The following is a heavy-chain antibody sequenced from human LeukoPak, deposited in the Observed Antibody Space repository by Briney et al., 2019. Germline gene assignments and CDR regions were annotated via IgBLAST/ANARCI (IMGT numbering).Heavy chain of an antibody. Sequence: PSETLSLTCTVSGGSISSYYWSWVRQPPGKGLGWIGYIYYSGSTNYNPSLKSRVTISVDTSKNQFSLKLSSVTAADTAVYYCARESYYDSSGPFDYWGQGTLVTVSS. CDR3: ARESYYDSSGPFDY. CDR1: GGSISSYY. J-gene: IGHJ4*02. CDR2: IYYSGST. V-gene: IGHV4-59*01. D-gene: IGHD3-22*01.